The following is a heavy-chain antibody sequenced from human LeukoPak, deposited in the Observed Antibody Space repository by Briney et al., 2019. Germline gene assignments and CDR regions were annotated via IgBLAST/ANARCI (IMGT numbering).Heavy chain of an antibody. J-gene: IGHJ6*03. CDR3: ARESGSGSYYKSPYYYYYMDV. D-gene: IGHD3-10*01. Sequence: SETLSLTCTVSGGSISSYYWSWIRQPPGKGLEWIGFIYYSGSTNYKPSLKSRVTISVDTSKNQFSLKLSSVTAADTAVYYCARESGSGSYYKSPYYYYYMDVWDKGTTVTISS. CDR1: GGSISSYY. V-gene: IGHV4-59*01. CDR2: IYYSGST.